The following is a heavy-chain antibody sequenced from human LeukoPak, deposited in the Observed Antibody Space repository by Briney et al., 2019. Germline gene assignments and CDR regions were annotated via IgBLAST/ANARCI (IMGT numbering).Heavy chain of an antibody. Sequence: ASVKVSCKASGYTFTGYFMHWVRQAPGQGLEWMGRINPNSGGTNYAQKFQGRVTMTRDTSISTAYMELSRLRSDNTAVYYCARVYGSYYFDYWGQGTLVTVSS. CDR1: GYTFTGYF. V-gene: IGHV1-2*06. CDR3: ARVYGSYYFDY. J-gene: IGHJ4*02. D-gene: IGHD3-10*01. CDR2: INPNSGGT.